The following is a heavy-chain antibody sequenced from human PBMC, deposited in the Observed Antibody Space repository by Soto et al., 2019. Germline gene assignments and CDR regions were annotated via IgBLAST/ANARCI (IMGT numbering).Heavy chain of an antibody. CDR2: IYPGDSDT. CDR1: GYSFNTYW. J-gene: IGHJ6*02. Sequence: PGESLKISCKGSGYSFNTYWIGWVRQMPGKGPEWMGIIYPGDSDTRYSPSFQGQVTMSVDKSINTAYLQWSSLKASDTAMYYCAIADTNTLRGALGVWGQGTTVTVSS. V-gene: IGHV5-51*01. CDR3: AIADTNTLRGALGV. D-gene: IGHD3-16*01.